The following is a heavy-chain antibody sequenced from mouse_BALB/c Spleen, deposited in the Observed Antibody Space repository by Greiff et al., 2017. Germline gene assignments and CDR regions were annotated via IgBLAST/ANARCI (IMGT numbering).Heavy chain of an antibody. D-gene: IGHD2-3*01. CDR3: ARGGYYEDAMDY. Sequence: EVKLMESGGGLVKPGGSLKLSCAASGFTFSSYAMSWVRQSPEKRLEWVAEISSGGSYTYYPDTVTGRFTISRDNAKNTLYLEMSSLRSEDTAMYYCARGGYYEDAMDYWGQGPSVTVSS. CDR2: ISSGGSYT. J-gene: IGHJ4*01. CDR1: GFTFSSYA. V-gene: IGHV5-9-4*01.